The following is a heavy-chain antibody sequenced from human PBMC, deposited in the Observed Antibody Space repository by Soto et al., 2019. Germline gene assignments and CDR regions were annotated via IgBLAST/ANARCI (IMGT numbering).Heavy chain of an antibody. V-gene: IGHV3-64D*08. Sequence: GGSLRLSCSASGFTFSSYAMHLVRQAPGKGLEYVSAISSNGGSTYYADSVKGRFTISRDNSKNTLYLQMSSLRAEDTAVYYCVKETYYYDSSGYYWSLDYWGQGTLVTVSS. D-gene: IGHD3-22*01. CDR1: GFTFSSYA. J-gene: IGHJ4*02. CDR3: VKETYYYDSSGYYWSLDY. CDR2: ISSNGGST.